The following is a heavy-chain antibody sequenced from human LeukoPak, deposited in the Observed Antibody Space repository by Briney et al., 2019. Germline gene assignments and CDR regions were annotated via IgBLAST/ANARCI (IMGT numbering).Heavy chain of an antibody. CDR1: GYSISSGYY. CDR2: IYHSGST. V-gene: IGHV4-38-2*01. Sequence: SETLSLTCAVSGYSISSGYYWGWIRQPPGKGLEWIGRIYHSGSTYYNPSLKSRVTISVDTSKNQFSLKLSSVTAADTAVYYCARRSYDFWSGYDVAFFDYWGQGTLVTVSS. D-gene: IGHD3-3*01. CDR3: ARRSYDFWSGYDVAFFDY. J-gene: IGHJ4*02.